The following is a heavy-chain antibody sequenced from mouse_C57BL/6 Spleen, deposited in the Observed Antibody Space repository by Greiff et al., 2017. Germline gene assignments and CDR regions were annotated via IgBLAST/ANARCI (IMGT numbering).Heavy chain of an antibody. CDR2: IDPEDGDT. CDR3: TTHYYYGSSYLFDY. Sequence: VQLQQSGAELVRPGASVKLSCTASGFNIKDYYMHWVKQRPEQGLEWIGRIDPEDGDTEYAPKFQGKATMTADTSYNTAYLQLSSLTSEDTAVYYCTTHYYYGSSYLFDYWGQGTTLTVSS. CDR1: GFNIKDYY. D-gene: IGHD1-1*01. J-gene: IGHJ2*01. V-gene: IGHV14-1*01.